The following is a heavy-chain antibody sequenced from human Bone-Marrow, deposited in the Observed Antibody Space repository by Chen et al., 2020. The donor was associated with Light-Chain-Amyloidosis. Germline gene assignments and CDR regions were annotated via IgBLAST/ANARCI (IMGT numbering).Heavy chain of an antibody. D-gene: IGHD6-19*01. CDR2: IYHSGST. J-gene: IGHJ4*02. V-gene: IGHV4-38-2*01. CDR1: GYSISSGYY. Sequence: PGLVKPSETLSLTCAVSGYSISSGYYWGWIRQPPGKGLEWIGSIYHSGSTYYNPSLKSRVTISVDTSKNQFSLKLSSVTAADTAVYYCARSGHSSGWYDEYYFDYWGQGTLVTVSS. CDR3: ARSGHSSGWYDEYYFDY.